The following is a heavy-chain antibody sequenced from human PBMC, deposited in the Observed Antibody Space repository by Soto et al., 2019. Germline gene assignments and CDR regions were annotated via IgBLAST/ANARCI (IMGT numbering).Heavy chain of an antibody. V-gene: IGHV4-61*01. J-gene: IGHJ6*02. CDR1: GGSVSSGSYY. Sequence: PSETLSLTCTVSGGSVSSGSYYWSWIRQPPGKGLEWMGYIYYSGSTNYNPSLKSRVTISADTSKNQFSLKLSSVTAADTAVYYCARDDYGGMKGGMDVWGQGTTVTVSS. CDR3: ARDDYGGMKGGMDV. D-gene: IGHD4-17*01. CDR2: IYYSGST.